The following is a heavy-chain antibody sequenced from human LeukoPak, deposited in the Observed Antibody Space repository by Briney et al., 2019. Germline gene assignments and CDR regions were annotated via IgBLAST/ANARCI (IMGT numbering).Heavy chain of an antibody. J-gene: IGHJ5*02. CDR1: GFSFSTYV. V-gene: IGHV3-23*01. Sequence: GGSLRLSCAASGFSFSTYVMTWVRQAPGKGLEWVSVIGHTGVDTYYADSVKGRFTISRDNSKNMLYLQMNSLRDEDTAVYYCAPRRTSLAFDPWGQGTLVTVSS. CDR2: IGHTGVDT. CDR3: APRRTSLAFDP.